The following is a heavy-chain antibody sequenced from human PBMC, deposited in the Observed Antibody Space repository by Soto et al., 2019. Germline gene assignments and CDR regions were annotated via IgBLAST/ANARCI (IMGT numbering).Heavy chain of an antibody. CDR3: VTSLNYDFWRDGGRHYYFDY. D-gene: IGHD3-3*01. V-gene: IGHV4-4*01. J-gene: IGHJ4*02. CDR1: GGSISSSYW. Sequence: LSLTCAVSGGSISSSYWWNWVRQPPGKGLEWIGKIYHSGSTNYNPSLKNRVTISVDKSNNQFSLRLSSVTAADTAVYFCVTSLNYDFWRDGGRHYYFDYWGQGALVTVSS. CDR2: IYHSGST.